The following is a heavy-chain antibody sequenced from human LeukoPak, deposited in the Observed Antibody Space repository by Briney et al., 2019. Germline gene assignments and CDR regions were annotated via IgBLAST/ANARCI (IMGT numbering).Heavy chain of an antibody. CDR2: IYYDGST. J-gene: IGHJ4*02. V-gene: IGHV4-59*01. D-gene: IGHD7-27*01. Sequence: SETLSLTCTVSGGSIRSYYWNWIRQPPGKGLEWIGYIYYDGSTNYNPSLKSRVTISLDTSKNQFSMKLNSVTAADTAVYYCARGPWAYFDHWGQGTLVSVSS. CDR3: ARGPWAYFDH. CDR1: GGSIRSYY.